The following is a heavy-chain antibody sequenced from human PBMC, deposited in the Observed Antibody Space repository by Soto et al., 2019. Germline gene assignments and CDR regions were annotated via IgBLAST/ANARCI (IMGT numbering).Heavy chain of an antibody. CDR1: GGTFSSYA. J-gene: IGHJ6*02. V-gene: IGHV1-69*13. Sequence: SVKVSCKASGGTFSSYAISWVRQAPGQGLEWMGGIIPIFGTANYAQKFQGRVTITADESTSTAYMELSSLRSEDTAVYYCARGQYGSGSYRPYYYYGMDVWGQGTTVTVSS. CDR3: ARGQYGSGSYRPYYYYGMDV. D-gene: IGHD3-10*01. CDR2: IIPIFGTA.